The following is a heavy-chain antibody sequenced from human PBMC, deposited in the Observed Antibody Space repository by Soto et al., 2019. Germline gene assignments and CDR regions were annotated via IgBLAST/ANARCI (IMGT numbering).Heavy chain of an antibody. V-gene: IGHV3-23*01. CDR3: AKGSFGFDY. J-gene: IGHJ4*02. D-gene: IGHD3-10*01. Sequence: GGSLRLSCAASGVTFTSYAMTWVRQVPGEGLQWVSSISKSGDSTYYADSVKGRFTTSRDNSKNTLYLQMNSLRAEDTAIYYCAKGSFGFDYWGQGTLVTVSS. CDR2: ISKSGDST. CDR1: GVTFTSYA.